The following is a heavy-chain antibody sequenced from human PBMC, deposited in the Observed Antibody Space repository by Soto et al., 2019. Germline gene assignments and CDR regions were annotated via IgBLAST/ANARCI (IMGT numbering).Heavy chain of an antibody. CDR2: TYYRSKWYN. J-gene: IGHJ5*02. V-gene: IGHV6-1*01. CDR1: GDSVSSNSAA. CDR3: ARACRRWYEVVFGNLFDP. Sequence: SQTLSLTCAISGDSVSSNSAAWNWIRQSPSRGLEWLGRTYYRSKWYNDYAVSVKSRITINPDTSKNQFSLQLNSVTPEDTAVYYCARACRRWYEVVFGNLFDPWGQGTLVTVSS. D-gene: IGHD6-13*01.